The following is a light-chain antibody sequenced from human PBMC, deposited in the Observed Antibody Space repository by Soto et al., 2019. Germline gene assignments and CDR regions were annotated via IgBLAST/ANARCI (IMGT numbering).Light chain of an antibody. Sequence: QSVLTQPPSASGSPGQSVTISCTGTSSDVGTSDYVSWYQLHPGKAPKLIIYEVNKPPSGVPDRFSGSRSGNTASLTVSGLQAEDDADYSCSSRTGTNIAGVFGGGTKLTVL. CDR3: SSRTGTNIAGV. CDR1: SSDVGTSDY. J-gene: IGLJ3*02. V-gene: IGLV2-8*01. CDR2: EVN.